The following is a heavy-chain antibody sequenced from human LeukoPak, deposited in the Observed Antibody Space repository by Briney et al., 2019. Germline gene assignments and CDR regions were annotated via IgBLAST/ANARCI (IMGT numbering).Heavy chain of an antibody. CDR1: GFRFSDYN. CDR2: ISYDGSNK. J-gene: IGHJ6*02. Sequence: GGSLTLSCAASGFRFSDYNMNWVRQAPGKGLEWVAVISYDGSNKYYGDSVKGRFTISRDNSKNTLYLQVNSVRIDDTAVYYCAKDSSSGSSYYFHGMEVWGLGTPVTVSS. V-gene: IGHV3-30*18. CDR3: AKDSSSGSSYYFHGMEV. D-gene: IGHD3-10*01.